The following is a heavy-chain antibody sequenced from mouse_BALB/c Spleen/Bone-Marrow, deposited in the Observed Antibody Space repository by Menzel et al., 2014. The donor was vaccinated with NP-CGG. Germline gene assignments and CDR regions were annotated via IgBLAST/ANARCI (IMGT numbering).Heavy chain of an antibody. CDR1: GFDFSSYW. Sequence: DVKLVESGGGLVQPGGSLKLSCAASGFDFSSYWMSWVRQAPGKGLEWIGEINPDSNTINYTPSLKDKFIISRDNAKNTLYLQISKVRSEDTALYYCARIGYYGWFAYWGQGTLVTVSA. CDR3: ARIGYYGWFAY. J-gene: IGHJ3*01. V-gene: IGHV4-1*02. D-gene: IGHD2-3*01. CDR2: INPDSNTI.